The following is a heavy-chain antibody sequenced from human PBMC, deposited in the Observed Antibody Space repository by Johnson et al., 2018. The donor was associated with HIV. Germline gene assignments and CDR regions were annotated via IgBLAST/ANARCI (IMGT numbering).Heavy chain of an antibody. D-gene: IGHD2-8*01. CDR2: ISGSGGST. CDR3: ARSVNAGRPFDI. V-gene: IGHV3-23*04. Sequence: VQLVESGGGLVQPGGSLRLSCAASGFTFSSYAMSWVRQAPGKGLEWVSAISGSGGSTYYADSVKGRFTVSRDNAKNSLYLQMNSLRAEDPAVYYCARSVNAGRPFDIWGQGTLVTVSS. J-gene: IGHJ3*02. CDR1: GFTFSSYA.